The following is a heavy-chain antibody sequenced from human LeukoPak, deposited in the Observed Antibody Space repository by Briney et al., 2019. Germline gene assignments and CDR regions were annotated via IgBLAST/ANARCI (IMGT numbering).Heavy chain of an antibody. CDR2: VKSKSAGETT. Sequence: GGSLRLSCAASGLSISNDWMSWVRQAPGKGLEWVARVKSKSAGETTYYAAPVKGRFTISRDDSKNTLYLQMNSLKTEDTAVYYCTLIQGWGSGSYYRDFWGQGTLSPSPQ. D-gene: IGHD3-10*01. J-gene: IGHJ4*02. CDR1: GLSISNDW. V-gene: IGHV3-15*01. CDR3: TLIQGWGSGSYYRDF.